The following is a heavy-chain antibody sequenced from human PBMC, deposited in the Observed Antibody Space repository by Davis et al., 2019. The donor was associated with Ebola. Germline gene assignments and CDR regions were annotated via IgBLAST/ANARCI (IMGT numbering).Heavy chain of an antibody. CDR2: ISYDGSNK. CDR1: GFTFSSYA. CDR3: ARDESAVVIPWGYFDY. Sequence: GESLKISCAASGFTFSSYAMHWVRQAPGKGLEWVAVISYDGSNKYYADSVKGRFTISRDNPKNTLYLQMKSLRAEDTDVYYCARDESAVVIPWGYFDYWGQGTLVTVSS. V-gene: IGHV3-30-3*01. D-gene: IGHD3-22*01. J-gene: IGHJ4*02.